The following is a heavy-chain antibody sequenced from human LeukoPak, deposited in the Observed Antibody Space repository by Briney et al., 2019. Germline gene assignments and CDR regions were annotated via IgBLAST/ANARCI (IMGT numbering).Heavy chain of an antibody. Sequence: GGSLRLSWAASGFTFSSYAMSWVRQAPGKGLEWVSAISGSGGSTYYADSVKGRFTISRDNSKNTLYLQMNSLRAEDTAVYYCAKQSHTFIVGAPIDYWGQGTLVTVSS. V-gene: IGHV3-23*01. D-gene: IGHD1-26*01. CDR3: AKQSHTFIVGAPIDY. CDR2: ISGSGGST. J-gene: IGHJ4*02. CDR1: GFTFSSYA.